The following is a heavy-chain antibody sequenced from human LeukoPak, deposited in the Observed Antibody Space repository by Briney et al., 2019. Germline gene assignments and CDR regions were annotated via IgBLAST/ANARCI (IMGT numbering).Heavy chain of an antibody. Sequence: GGSLRLSCTASGFTFGDYAMSWVRQAPGKGLEWVGFIRGKAYGGTTEYAASVKGRFTISRDDSKSIAYLQMNSLKTEDTAVYYCTRIIIMDFDYWGQGTLVTVSS. CDR2: IRGKAYGGTT. D-gene: IGHD3-10*01. CDR3: TRIIIMDFDY. CDR1: GFTFGDYA. V-gene: IGHV3-49*04. J-gene: IGHJ4*02.